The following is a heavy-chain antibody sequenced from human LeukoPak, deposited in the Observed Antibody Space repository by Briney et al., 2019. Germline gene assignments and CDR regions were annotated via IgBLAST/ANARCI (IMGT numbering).Heavy chain of an antibody. CDR2: ISAYNGNT. V-gene: IGHV1-18*01. CDR1: GYTFTSYG. D-gene: IGHD2-2*01. Sequence: ASVKVSCKASGYTFTSYGISWVRQAPGQGLEWMGWISAYNGNTNYAQKLQGRVTMTTDTSTSTAYMELSSLRSEDTAVYYCARAQYCSSASCYGRSAGIFDYWGQGTLVTVSS. J-gene: IGHJ4*02. CDR3: ARAQYCSSASCYGRSAGIFDY.